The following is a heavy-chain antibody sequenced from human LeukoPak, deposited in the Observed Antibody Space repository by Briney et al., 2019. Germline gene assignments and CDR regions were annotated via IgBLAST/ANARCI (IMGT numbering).Heavy chain of an antibody. CDR2: IRSKANSYAT. CDR3: LVVPAAAGSY. D-gene: IGHD2-2*01. J-gene: IGHJ4*02. V-gene: IGHV3-73*01. Sequence: PGGSLRLSCAASGFTFSGSAMHWVRQASGKGLEWVGRIRSKANSYATAHAASVKGRFTISRDDSKNTAYLQMNSLKTEDTAVYYCLVVPAAAGSYWGQGTLVTVSS. CDR1: GFTFSGSA.